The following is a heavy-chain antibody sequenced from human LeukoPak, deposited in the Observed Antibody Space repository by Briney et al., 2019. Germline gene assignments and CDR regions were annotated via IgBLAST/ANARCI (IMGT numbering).Heavy chain of an antibody. V-gene: IGHV1-46*01. CDR1: GYTFISYF. J-gene: IGHJ4*02. CDR3: ARDSADYGDYDY. Sequence: ASVKVSCKASGYTFISYFMHWVRQAPGQGLGWMGIINPSGGSTSYAQKFQGRVTMTRDTSTSTVYMELSSLRSEDTAVYYCARDSADYGDYDYWGQGTLVTVSS. D-gene: IGHD4-17*01. CDR2: INPSGGST.